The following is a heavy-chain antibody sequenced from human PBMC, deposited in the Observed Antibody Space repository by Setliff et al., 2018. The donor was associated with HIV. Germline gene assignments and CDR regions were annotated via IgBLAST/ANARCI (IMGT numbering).Heavy chain of an antibody. CDR1: GGTFNSYT. V-gene: IGHV1-69*04. CDR3: ARERGYFRITMIVVAAFDI. D-gene: IGHD3-22*01. J-gene: IGHJ3*02. Sequence: VASVKVSCKASGGTFNSYTISWVRQAPGQGLEWMGRIIPILGIANYAQKFQGRVTITADKSTSTAYMELSSLRSEDTAVYYCARERGYFRITMIVVAAFDIWGQGTMVTVSS. CDR2: IIPILGIA.